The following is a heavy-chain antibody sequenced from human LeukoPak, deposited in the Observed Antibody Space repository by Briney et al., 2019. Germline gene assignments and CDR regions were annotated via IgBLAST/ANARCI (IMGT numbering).Heavy chain of an antibody. CDR3: ARHFSPSGYSHDAFDI. Sequence: GESLKISCKGSGYSFTSYWIGWVRQMPGKGLEWMGIIYPGDSDTRYSPSFQGQVTISADKSISTAYLQWSSLKASDTAMCYCARHFSPSGYSHDAFDIWAQGTMVTVSS. D-gene: IGHD3-22*01. V-gene: IGHV5-51*01. CDR1: GYSFTSYW. J-gene: IGHJ3*02. CDR2: IYPGDSDT.